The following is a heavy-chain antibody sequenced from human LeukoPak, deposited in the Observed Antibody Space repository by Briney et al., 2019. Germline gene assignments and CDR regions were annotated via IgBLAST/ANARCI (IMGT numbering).Heavy chain of an antibody. V-gene: IGHV3-23*01. CDR3: AKERSTDMGWFGELFE. J-gene: IGHJ4*02. D-gene: IGHD3-10*01. CDR2: ISASGGST. Sequence: PGGPLRLSCAVSGFTFSSYAMSWVRQAPGKGLEWVSGISASGGSTYYAHSVRGRFTISRDNSKNTLYLQMNSLRAEDTALYYCAKERSTDMGWFGELFEWGQGTLVTVSS. CDR1: GFTFSSYA.